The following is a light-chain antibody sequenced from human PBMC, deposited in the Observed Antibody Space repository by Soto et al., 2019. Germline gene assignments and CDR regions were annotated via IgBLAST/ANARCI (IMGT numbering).Light chain of an antibody. CDR1: QSFSSY. CDR2: AAS. V-gene: IGKV3-11*01. J-gene: IGKJ3*01. Sequence: EIVLTQSPATLSLSPGERATLSCRASQSFSSYLAWYQQKPGQAPRILIYAASNRATGIPARFSGSGYRTDFTLTISSLEPEDFAVYYCQQRSNWPVTFGPGTNVDIK. CDR3: QQRSNWPVT.